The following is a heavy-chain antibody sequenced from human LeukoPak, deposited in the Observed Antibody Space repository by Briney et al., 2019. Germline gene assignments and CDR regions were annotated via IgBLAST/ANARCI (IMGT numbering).Heavy chain of an antibody. J-gene: IGHJ4*02. D-gene: IGHD2-2*01. CDR1: GFTFSSFG. CDR2: IGDNGSDK. CDR3: ARGETSSYDY. V-gene: IGHV3-33*01. Sequence: PGESLRLSCAASGFTFSSFGMHWVRRPPGKGLERVAVIGDNGSDKYYADSVKGRVNISRDTSRNMLYLQMNSLRAEDTAVYYCARGETSSYDYWGQGTLVTVSS.